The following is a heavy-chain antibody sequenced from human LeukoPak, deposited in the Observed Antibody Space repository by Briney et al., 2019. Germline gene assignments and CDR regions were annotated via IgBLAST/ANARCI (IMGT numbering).Heavy chain of an antibody. J-gene: IGHJ4*02. CDR3: AREPTSGREPTSGRPLDY. Sequence: SETLSLTCTVSGASISDYYWSWIRQPPGKGLEWIGYIYYSGSSNYNPSLKSRVTMSLDTSKNHLSLNLSSVTAADTAVYYCAREPTSGREPTSGRPLDYWGQGTLVTVSS. D-gene: IGHD5-12*01. CDR1: GASISDYY. V-gene: IGHV4-59*12. CDR2: IYYSGSS.